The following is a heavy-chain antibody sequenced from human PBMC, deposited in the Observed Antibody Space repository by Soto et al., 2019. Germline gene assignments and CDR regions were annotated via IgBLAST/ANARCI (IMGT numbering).Heavy chain of an antibody. CDR3: AREVQYQLQTGYSFDY. J-gene: IGHJ4*02. CDR1: GFTFSSYD. Sequence: EVQLVESGGGLVQPGGSLRLSCAASGFTFSSYDMHWVRQSTGKGLEWVSTIGTAGDTYYSDSVKGRFTISREDARDSLSLQMNSLRAGDTAVCYCAREVQYQLQTGYSFDYWGQGILVTVSS. D-gene: IGHD3-9*01. V-gene: IGHV3-13*01. CDR2: IGTAGDT.